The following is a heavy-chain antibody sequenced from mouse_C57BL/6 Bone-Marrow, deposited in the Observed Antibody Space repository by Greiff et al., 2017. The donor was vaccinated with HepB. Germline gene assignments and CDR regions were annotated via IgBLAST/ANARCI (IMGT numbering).Heavy chain of an antibody. D-gene: IGHD2-2*01. V-gene: IGHV10-1*01. Sequence: EVMLVESGGGLVQPKGSLKLSCAASGFSFNTYAMNWVRQAPGKGLEWVARIRSKSNNYATYYADSVKDRFTISRDDSESMLYLQMNNLKTEDTAMYYCVRQYGYPYAMDYWGQGTSVTVSS. CDR2: IRSKSNNYAT. CDR1: GFSFNTYA. CDR3: VRQYGYPYAMDY. J-gene: IGHJ4*01.